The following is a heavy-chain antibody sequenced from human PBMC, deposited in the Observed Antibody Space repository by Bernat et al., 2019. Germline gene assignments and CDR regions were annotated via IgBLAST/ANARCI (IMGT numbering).Heavy chain of an antibody. CDR2: ISYDGSNK. CDR3: AKDRSGKVTYSYDSSGLSGFDY. J-gene: IGHJ4*02. V-gene: IGHV3-30*18. Sequence: QVQLVESGGGVVQPGRSLRLSCAASGFTFINYGMHWVRQAPGKGLEWVAVISYDGSNKYYTDSVKGRFTISRDNSKNTLYLQMNSLRPEDTAVYYCAKDRSGKVTYSYDSSGLSGFDYWGLETLVTVSS. CDR1: GFTFINYG. D-gene: IGHD3-22*01.